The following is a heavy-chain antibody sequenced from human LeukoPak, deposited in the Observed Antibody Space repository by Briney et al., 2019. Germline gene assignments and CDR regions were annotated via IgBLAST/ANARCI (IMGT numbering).Heavy chain of an antibody. Sequence: ASVRVSGKASGYTFTRYGIRWVRQAPGQGREWMGWISAYNVNTNYAQKLHGRVTMTTDTSTSTAYMELRSLRSDDTAVYYCARDKPITLIVVVIPPLDYWGQGTLVTVSS. CDR2: ISAYNVNT. V-gene: IGHV1-18*01. D-gene: IGHD3-22*01. CDR1: GYTFTRYG. J-gene: IGHJ4*02. CDR3: ARDKPITLIVVVIPPLDY.